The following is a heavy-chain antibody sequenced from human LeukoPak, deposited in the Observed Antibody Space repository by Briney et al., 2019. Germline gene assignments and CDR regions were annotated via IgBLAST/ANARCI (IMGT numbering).Heavy chain of an antibody. CDR2: ISSSGSTI. D-gene: IGHD3-10*02. V-gene: IGHV3-48*03. J-gene: IGHJ6*04. CDR3: AELGITMIGGV. Sequence: GGSLRLSCAASGFTFSSYEMNWVRQAPGKGLEWVSYISSSGSTIYYADSVKGRFTISRDNAKKSLQLQMNSLRAEDTAVYYCAELGITMIGGVWGKGTTVTMSS. CDR1: GFTFSSYE.